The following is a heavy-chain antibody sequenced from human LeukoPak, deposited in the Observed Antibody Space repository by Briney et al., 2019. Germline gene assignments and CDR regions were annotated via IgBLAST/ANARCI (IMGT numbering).Heavy chain of an antibody. Sequence: GGSLRLSCAASEFSVGSNYMTWVRQAPGKGLEWVSLIYSGGSTYYADSVKGRFTISRDNAKNSLYLQMNSLRAEDTAVYYCARVGTPMVTIVAPYYMDVWGKGTTVTVSS. D-gene: IGHD5-18*01. CDR2: IYSGGST. V-gene: IGHV3-66*01. CDR1: EFSVGSNY. CDR3: ARVGTPMVTIVAPYYMDV. J-gene: IGHJ6*03.